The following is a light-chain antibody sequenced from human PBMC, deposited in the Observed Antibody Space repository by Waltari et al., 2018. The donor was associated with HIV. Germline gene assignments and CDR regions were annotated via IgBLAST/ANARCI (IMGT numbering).Light chain of an antibody. J-gene: IGKJ4*01. V-gene: IGKV1-12*01. CDR2: TAS. Sequence: DIQMTQSPSTLSAFVGDRVTITCRASQSIIGWLAWYQQQPGKAPKLLMYTASTLQSGVPSRFSGRGSGTDFTLTITNLQPEDFATYYCQQANSFLTFGGGTKVEIK. CDR3: QQANSFLT. CDR1: QSIIGW.